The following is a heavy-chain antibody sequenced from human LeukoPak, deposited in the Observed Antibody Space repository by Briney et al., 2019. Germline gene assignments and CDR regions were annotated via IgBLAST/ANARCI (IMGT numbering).Heavy chain of an antibody. V-gene: IGHV4-59*01. D-gene: IGHD2-15*01. CDR1: GGSINNYY. Sequence: PSETLSLTCTVSGGSINNYYWSWVRQPPGKGLEWVGYVYYSGSTNYNPSLNTRVAISLDTSKGQFPLKLSSVTAADTAMYYCARGSLTWYPTPFDYWGQGSLVTVSS. CDR2: VYYSGST. CDR3: ARGSLTWYPTPFDY. J-gene: IGHJ4*02.